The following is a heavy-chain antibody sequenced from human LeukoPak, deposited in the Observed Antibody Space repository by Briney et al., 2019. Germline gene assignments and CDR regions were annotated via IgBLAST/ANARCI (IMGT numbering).Heavy chain of an antibody. CDR1: GFPFSRNG. D-gene: IGHD6-19*01. V-gene: IGHV3-30*18. J-gene: IGHJ4*02. Sequence: GGSLRLSFAASGFPFSRNGMHWVRQAPGKGLEWVAVISYDGSDKYYADSVKGRFTISRDNSKNTLYLQMNSLRAEDTAVYYCAKDLSAGWSLDYWGQGTLVTVSS. CDR3: AKDLSAGWSLDY. CDR2: ISYDGSDK.